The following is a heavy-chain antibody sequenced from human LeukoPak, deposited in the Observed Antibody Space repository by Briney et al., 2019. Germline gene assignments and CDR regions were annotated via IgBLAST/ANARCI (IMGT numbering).Heavy chain of an antibody. D-gene: IGHD4-17*01. CDR2: IYNSGST. J-gene: IGHJ2*01. V-gene: IGHV4-59*08. Sequence: SETLSLTCTVSGGSISNYYWSWIRQSPGKGLEWIAYIYNSGSTNYNPSLKSRVTISVDTSKNQFSLKLSSVTAADTAVYYCARREVTTSWYFDLWGRGTLVTVSP. CDR3: ARREVTTSWYFDL. CDR1: GGSISNYY.